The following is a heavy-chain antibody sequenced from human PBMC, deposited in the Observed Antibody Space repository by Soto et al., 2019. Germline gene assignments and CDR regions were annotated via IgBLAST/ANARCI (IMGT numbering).Heavy chain of an antibody. D-gene: IGHD3-22*01. J-gene: IGHJ5*02. Sequence: QVQLVQSGAEVKKPGSSVKVSCKASGGTFSTYTITRVRQAPGQGLEWMGGIIPIFGTANYPQKFQGRVTITADESTSTAYMEMSSLRSEDTAVYYCARSQDSSGYWNNCFDPWGQGTLVTVSS. V-gene: IGHV1-69*01. CDR2: IIPIFGTA. CDR3: ARSQDSSGYWNNCFDP. CDR1: GGTFSTYT.